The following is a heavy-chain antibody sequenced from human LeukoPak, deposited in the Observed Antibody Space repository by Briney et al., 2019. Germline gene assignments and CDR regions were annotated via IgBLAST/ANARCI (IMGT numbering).Heavy chain of an antibody. CDR2: IYYSGST. D-gene: IGHD3-10*01. Sequence: SETLSLTCTVSGGSISSSSYYWGWIRQPPGKGLEWIGSIYYSGSTYYNPSLKSRVTISVDTSKNQFSLKLSSVTAADTAVYYCASLRYGSGLCFDYWGQGTLVTVSS. CDR1: GGSISSSSYY. CDR3: ASLRYGSGLCFDY. J-gene: IGHJ4*02. V-gene: IGHV4-39*07.